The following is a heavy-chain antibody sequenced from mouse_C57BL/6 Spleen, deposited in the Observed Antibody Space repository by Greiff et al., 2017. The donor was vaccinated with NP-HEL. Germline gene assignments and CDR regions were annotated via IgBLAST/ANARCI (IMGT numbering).Heavy chain of an antibody. CDR3: ARPYYDYDGEERESGYFDY. CDR1: GYTFTSYG. V-gene: IGHV1-81*01. D-gene: IGHD2-4*01. J-gene: IGHJ2*01. Sequence: QVQLQQSGAELARPGASVKLSCKASGYTFTSYGISWVKQRTGQGLEWIGEIYPRSGNTYYNEKFKGKATLTADKSSSTAYMELRSLTSEDSAVYFCARPYYDYDGEERESGYFDYWGQGTTLTVSS. CDR2: IYPRSGNT.